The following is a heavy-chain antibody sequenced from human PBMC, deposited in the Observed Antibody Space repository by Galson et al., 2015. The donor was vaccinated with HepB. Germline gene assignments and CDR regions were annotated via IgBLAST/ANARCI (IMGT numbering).Heavy chain of an antibody. D-gene: IGHD4-17*01. V-gene: IGHV3-30*18. Sequence: SLRLSCAASGFTFSSYGMHWVRQAPGKGLEWVAVISYDGSNKYYADSVKGRFTISRDNSKNTLYLQMNSLRAEDTAVYYCAKGLSGAKPSSWFDPWGQGTLVTVSS. CDR2: ISYDGSNK. CDR1: GFTFSSYG. J-gene: IGHJ5*02. CDR3: AKGLSGAKPSSWFDP.